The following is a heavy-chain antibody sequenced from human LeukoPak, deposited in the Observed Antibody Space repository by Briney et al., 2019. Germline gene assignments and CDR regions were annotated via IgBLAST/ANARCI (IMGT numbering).Heavy chain of an antibody. CDR2: IKSKTDGGTT. D-gene: IGHD3-10*01. CDR1: GFTFSNAW. Sequence: KPGGSLRLPCAASGFTFSNAWMSWVRQAPGKGLEWVGRIKSKTDGGTTDYAAPVKGRFTISRDDSKNTLYLQMNSLKTEDTAVYYCTTAPLLLWFGELSPDEYFDYWGQGTLVTVSS. J-gene: IGHJ4*02. CDR3: TTAPLLLWFGELSPDEYFDY. V-gene: IGHV3-15*01.